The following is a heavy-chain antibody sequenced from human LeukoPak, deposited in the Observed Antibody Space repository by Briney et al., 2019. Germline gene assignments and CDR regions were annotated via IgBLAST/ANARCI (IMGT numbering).Heavy chain of an antibody. Sequence: GGSLRLSFSVFGFTFSSYAMQWVRQPPGKGLEYVSSISSNAHPTYYADSVKGRFTISRDNSKSTLYLQMSSLRPEDTAVYYGMKDRAVDDSGQGTLVTVSS. CDR1: GFTFSSYA. CDR2: ISSNAHPT. CDR3: MKDRAVDD. J-gene: IGHJ4*02. V-gene: IGHV3-64D*06.